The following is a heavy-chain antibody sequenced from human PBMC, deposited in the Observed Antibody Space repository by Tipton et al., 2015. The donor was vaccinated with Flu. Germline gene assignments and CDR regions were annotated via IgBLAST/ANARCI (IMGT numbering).Heavy chain of an antibody. CDR1: GFIFSNYG. Sequence: GSLRLSCAASGFIFSNYGMNWVRQAPGKGLEWVSNISGGGGRSHYADSVKGRLTISRDNSKNTLYLQMISLRAEDTAVYYCARTRGGYCSSSSCYADYFDYWGQGTLVTVSS. CDR3: ARTRGGYCSSSSCYADYFDY. J-gene: IGHJ4*02. D-gene: IGHD2-2*01. CDR2: ISGGGGRS. V-gene: IGHV3-23*01.